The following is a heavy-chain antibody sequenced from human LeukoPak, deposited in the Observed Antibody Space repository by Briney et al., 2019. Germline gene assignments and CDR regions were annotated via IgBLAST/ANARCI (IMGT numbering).Heavy chain of an antibody. CDR2: MNPNSGNT. CDR3: ARRALGYCSGGSCITS. Sequence: ASVKVSCKASGYTFTSYDINWVRQATGQGLEWMGWMNPNSGNTGYAQKFQGRVTMTRNTSISTAYMELSSLGSEDTAVYYCARRALGYCSGGSCITSWGQGTMVTVSS. CDR1: GYTFTSYD. V-gene: IGHV1-8*01. J-gene: IGHJ3*01. D-gene: IGHD2-15*01.